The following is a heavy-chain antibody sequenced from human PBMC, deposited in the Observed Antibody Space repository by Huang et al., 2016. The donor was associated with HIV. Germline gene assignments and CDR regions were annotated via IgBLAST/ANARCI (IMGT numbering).Heavy chain of an antibody. CDR2: GSI. J-gene: IGHJ4*02. Sequence: GSINYNPSLKSRVTISLDTSKNQFSLKVNSVTAADTAVYYCARDSLRFKEIAVVRGDYWGQGTLVTVSS. V-gene: IGHV4-59*01. CDR3: ARDSLRFKEIAVVRGDY. D-gene: IGHD3-22*01.